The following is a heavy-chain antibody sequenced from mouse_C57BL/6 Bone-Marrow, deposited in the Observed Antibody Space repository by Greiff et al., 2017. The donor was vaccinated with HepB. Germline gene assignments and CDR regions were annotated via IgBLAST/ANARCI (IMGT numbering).Heavy chain of an antibody. CDR3: PRSYYGSSYHYAMDY. CDR1: GFSLTSYG. Sequence: VQLQQSGPGLVQPSQSLSITCTVSGFSLTSYGVHWVRQSPGKGLEWLGVIWSGGSTDYNAAFISRLSISKDNSKSQVFFKMNSLQADDTAIYYCPRSYYGSSYHYAMDYWGQGTSVTVSS. V-gene: IGHV2-2*01. D-gene: IGHD1-1*01. CDR2: IWSGGST. J-gene: IGHJ4*01.